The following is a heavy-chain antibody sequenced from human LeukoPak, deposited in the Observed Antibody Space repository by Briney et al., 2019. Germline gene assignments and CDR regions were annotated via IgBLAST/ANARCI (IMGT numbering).Heavy chain of an antibody. D-gene: IGHD7-27*01. CDR2: ITTSDGNT. CDR3: AKDGGLWVSAHWGDS. CDR1: GFTFSSYT. J-gene: IGHJ4*02. V-gene: IGHV3-23*01. Sequence: QPGGSLRLSCAASGFTFSSYTMSRVRQAPGKGLEWVSTITTSDGNTYYADSVKGRFTVSRDNSKNTLFLQMNSLRAEDTAVYYCAKDGGLWVSAHWGDSWGRGTLVTVSS.